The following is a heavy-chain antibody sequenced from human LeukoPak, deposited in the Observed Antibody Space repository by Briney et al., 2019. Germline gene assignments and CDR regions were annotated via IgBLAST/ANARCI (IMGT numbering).Heavy chain of an antibody. J-gene: IGHJ4*02. Sequence: GSLRLSCAASGFTFSSYAMSWVRQAPGKGLEWVSYISSSGSTIYYADSVKGRFTISRDNAKNSLYLQVNSLRAEDTAVYYCAREYGDENYFDYWGQGTLVTVSS. CDR3: AREYGDENYFDY. CDR2: ISSSGSTI. V-gene: IGHV3-48*04. CDR1: GFTFSSYA. D-gene: IGHD4-17*01.